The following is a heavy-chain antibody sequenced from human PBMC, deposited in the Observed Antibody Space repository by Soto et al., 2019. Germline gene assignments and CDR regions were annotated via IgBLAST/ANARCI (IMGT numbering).Heavy chain of an antibody. V-gene: IGHV5-51*01. Sequence: ESLKISCKGSGYSFTSYWIGWVRQMPGKGLEWMGIIYPGDSDTRYSPSFQGQVTISADKSISTAYLQWSSLKASDTAMYYCAILRPFMITFGGVIPRGGMDVWGQGTTVTVSS. CDR2: IYPGDSDT. J-gene: IGHJ6*02. CDR1: GYSFTSYW. CDR3: AILRPFMITFGGVIPRGGMDV. D-gene: IGHD3-16*02.